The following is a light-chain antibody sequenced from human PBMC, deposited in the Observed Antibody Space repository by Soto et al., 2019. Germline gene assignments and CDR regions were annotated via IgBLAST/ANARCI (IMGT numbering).Light chain of an antibody. CDR2: GAS. J-gene: IGKJ2*01. Sequence: EIVLMQSPGTLSLSPGERATLSCRASQSVSSTYFAWYQQKPGQAPRLLIYGASSRATGIPDSFSGSGSGTDFTLTISRLEPEDFAVYYCQQYGSSPYTFGQGTKLEIK. CDR3: QQYGSSPYT. CDR1: QSVSSTY. V-gene: IGKV3-20*01.